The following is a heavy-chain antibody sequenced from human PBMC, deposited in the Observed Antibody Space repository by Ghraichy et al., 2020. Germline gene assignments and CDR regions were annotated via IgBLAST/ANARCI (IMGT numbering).Heavy chain of an antibody. D-gene: IGHD1-1*01. Sequence: ESLNISCAASGFTFTNYWMSWVRQAPGKGLEWVANIKQDGSVKDYVDSVKGRFTISRDNANNSLYLQMNSLRAEDTAVYYCASQTTPLGWGQGTLVTVSS. J-gene: IGHJ4*02. V-gene: IGHV3-7*01. CDR1: GFTFTNYW. CDR2: IKQDGSVK. CDR3: ASQTTPLG.